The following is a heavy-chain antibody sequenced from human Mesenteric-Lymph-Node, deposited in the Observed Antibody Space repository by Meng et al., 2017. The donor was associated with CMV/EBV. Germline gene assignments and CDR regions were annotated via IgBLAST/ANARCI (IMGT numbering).Heavy chain of an antibody. Sequence: ASVKVSCKGSGGTLSSYAISWVRQAPGQGLEWMGWINPNSGGTNYAQKFQGRVTMTRDTSISTAYMELSRLRSDDTAVYYCARDLDSGSYWWYWGQGTLVTVSS. CDR1: GGTLSSYA. J-gene: IGHJ4*02. CDR3: ARDLDSGSYWWY. CDR2: INPNSGGT. V-gene: IGHV1-2*02. D-gene: IGHD1-26*01.